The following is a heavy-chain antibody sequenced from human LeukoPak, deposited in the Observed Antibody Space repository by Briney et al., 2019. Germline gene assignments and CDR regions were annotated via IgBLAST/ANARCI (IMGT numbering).Heavy chain of an antibody. V-gene: IGHV4-59*12. J-gene: IGHJ3*02. CDR2: IYYSGST. CDR1: GGSISSYY. Sequence: MTSETLSLTCTVSGGSISSYYWSWIRQPPGKGLEWIGYIYYSGSTNYNPSLKSRVTISVDTSKNQLSLKLSSVTAADTAVYYCARDRARAFDIWGQGTMVTVSS. CDR3: ARDRARAFDI.